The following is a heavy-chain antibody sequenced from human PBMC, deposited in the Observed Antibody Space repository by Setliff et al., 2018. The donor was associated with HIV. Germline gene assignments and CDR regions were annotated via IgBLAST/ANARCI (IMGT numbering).Heavy chain of an antibody. CDR2: IYYSGST. Sequence: SETLSLTCAVSGYSIISDYYWCWIRQPPGKGLEWIASIYYSGSTYYNPSLKSRVTLSVDTSKNQFSLKLSSVTAADTAVYYCVRVQNSDCGDLWGQGTLVT. CDR1: GYSIISDYY. J-gene: IGHJ5*02. V-gene: IGHV4-38-2*01. CDR3: VRVQNSDCGDL. D-gene: IGHD1-1*01.